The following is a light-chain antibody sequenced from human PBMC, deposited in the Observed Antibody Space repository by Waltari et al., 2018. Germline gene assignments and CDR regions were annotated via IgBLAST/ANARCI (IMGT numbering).Light chain of an antibody. CDR3: VLYMSRDIL. Sequence: QTVVTQEPSFSVSPAGPVTPTSGLTFSSVPFTHSPSWYQQTPGQPPRTLIYSTNTRSSGVPDRFSGSILGDKAALTITGAQADDEAAYYCVLYMSRDILFGGGTKLTVL. CDR1: FSSVPFTHS. V-gene: IGLV8-61*01. CDR2: STN. J-gene: IGLJ3*02.